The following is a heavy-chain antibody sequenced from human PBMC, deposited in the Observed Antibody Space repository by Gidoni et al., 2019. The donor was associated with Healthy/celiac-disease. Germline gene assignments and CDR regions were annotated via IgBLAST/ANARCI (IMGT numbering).Heavy chain of an antibody. Sequence: EVQLVESGGGLVKPGGSLRLSCAASGFTFSSYSMNLVRQAPGKGREWVSSISSSSSYIYYADSVKGRFTISRDNAKNSLYLQMNSLRAEDTAVYYCAREDCTNGVCYTRVFDYWGQGTLVTVSS. CDR3: AREDCTNGVCYTRVFDY. CDR2: ISSSSSYI. J-gene: IGHJ4*02. D-gene: IGHD2-8*01. V-gene: IGHV3-21*01. CDR1: GFTFSSYS.